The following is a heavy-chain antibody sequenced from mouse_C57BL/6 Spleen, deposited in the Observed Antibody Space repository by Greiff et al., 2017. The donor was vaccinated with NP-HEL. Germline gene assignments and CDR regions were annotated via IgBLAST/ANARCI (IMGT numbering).Heavy chain of an antibody. CDR1: GYTFTSYW. Sequence: QVQLQQPGAELVRPGSSVKLSCKASGYTFTSYWMHWVKQRPIQGLEWIGNIDPSDSETHYNQKFKDKATLTVDKSSSTAYMQLSSLTSEDSAVYYCARYYDYDGYFDYWGQGTTLTVSS. D-gene: IGHD2-4*01. CDR3: ARYYDYDGYFDY. J-gene: IGHJ2*01. V-gene: IGHV1-52*01. CDR2: IDPSDSET.